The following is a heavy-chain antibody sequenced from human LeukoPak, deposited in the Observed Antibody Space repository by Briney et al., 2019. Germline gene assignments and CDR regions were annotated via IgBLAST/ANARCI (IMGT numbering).Heavy chain of an antibody. Sequence: GASVKVSCKASGGTFSSYAISWVRQAPGQGLEWMGGIIPIFGTANYAQKFQGRVTITTDESTSTAYMELSSLRSEDTAVYYCARGLDYGDSPAEYFQHWGQGTLVTVSS. J-gene: IGHJ1*01. CDR3: ARGLDYGDSPAEYFQH. V-gene: IGHV1-69*05. CDR2: IIPIFGTA. CDR1: GGTFSSYA. D-gene: IGHD4-17*01.